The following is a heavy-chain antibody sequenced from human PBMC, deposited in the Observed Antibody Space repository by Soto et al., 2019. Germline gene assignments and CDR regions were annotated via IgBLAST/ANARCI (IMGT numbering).Heavy chain of an antibody. CDR1: GFTCSSYS. Sequence: PGGSLRLSCAASGFTCSSYSMNWVRQAPGKGLEWVSSISSSSSYIYYADSVKGRFTISRDNAKNSLYLQMNSLRAEDTAVYYCARDTYSSGWGDYFDYWGQGTLVTVSS. D-gene: IGHD6-19*01. J-gene: IGHJ4*02. CDR2: ISSSSSYI. CDR3: ARDTYSSGWGDYFDY. V-gene: IGHV3-21*01.